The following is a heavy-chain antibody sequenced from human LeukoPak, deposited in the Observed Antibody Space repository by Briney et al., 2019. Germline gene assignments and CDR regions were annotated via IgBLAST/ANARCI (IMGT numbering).Heavy chain of an antibody. CDR3: ARGYCTSSSCYNDY. D-gene: IGHD2-2*02. CDR1: GFTFSSYA. J-gene: IGHJ4*02. CDR2: MSFDVNNK. Sequence: GGSLRLSCAASGFTFSSYAMSWVRQAPGKGLEWVATMSFDVNNKYYADSVRGRFTISRDNSKNTLYLQMNSLRAEDTAVYSCARGYCTSSSCYNDYWGQGTLVTVSS. V-gene: IGHV3-30*04.